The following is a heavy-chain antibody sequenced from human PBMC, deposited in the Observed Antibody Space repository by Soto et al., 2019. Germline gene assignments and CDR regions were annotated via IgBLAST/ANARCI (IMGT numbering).Heavy chain of an antibody. V-gene: IGHV1-8*01. CDR2: MNPNSGNT. CDR1: GYTFTSYD. J-gene: IGHJ4*02. CDR3: ARDSPDFWSGYQDY. Sequence: ASVKVSCKASGYTFTSYDINWVRQATGQGLEWMGWMNPNSGNTGYAQKFQGRVTMTRNTSISTAYMELSSLRSEDTAVYYCARDSPDFWSGYQDYWGQGTLVTVSS. D-gene: IGHD3-3*01.